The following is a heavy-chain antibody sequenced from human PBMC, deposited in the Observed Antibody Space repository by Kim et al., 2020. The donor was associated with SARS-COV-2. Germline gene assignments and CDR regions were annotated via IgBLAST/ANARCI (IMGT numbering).Heavy chain of an antibody. CDR1: GFTFSNYA. D-gene: IGHD3-10*01. CDR3: VTRNYYNSGSYYEGAPFDF. CDR2: ISSDGGST. J-gene: IGHJ4*02. Sequence: GGSLRLSCSASGFTFSNYAMHWVRQAPGKGREYVSAISSDGGSTYYADSVKGRFTISRDNSKNMLYVQMSSLRVEDTAIYYCVTRNYYNSGSYYEGAPFDFWGQGTLVTVS. V-gene: IGHV3-64*05.